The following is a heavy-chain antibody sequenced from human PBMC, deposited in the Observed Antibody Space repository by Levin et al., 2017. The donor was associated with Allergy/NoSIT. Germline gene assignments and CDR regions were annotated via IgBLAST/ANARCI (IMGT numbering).Heavy chain of an antibody. CDR1: GFTFSSYA. V-gene: IGHV3-23*01. Sequence: GESLKISCAASGFTFSSYAMSWVRQAPGKGLEWVSAISGSGGSTYYADSVKGRFTISRDNSKKTLYLQMNSLRAEDTAVYYCAPEARYYDFWSGYYGYFDYWGQGTLVTVSS. CDR3: APEARYYDFWSGYYGYFDY. D-gene: IGHD3-3*01. CDR2: ISGSGGST. J-gene: IGHJ4*02.